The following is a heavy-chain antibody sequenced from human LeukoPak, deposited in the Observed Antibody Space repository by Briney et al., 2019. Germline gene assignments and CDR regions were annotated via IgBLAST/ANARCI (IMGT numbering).Heavy chain of an antibody. V-gene: IGHV4-59*01. CDR3: ARLLAYCGGDCPPL. D-gene: IGHD2-21*02. CDR2: IYYSGST. CDR1: GGSISSYY. Sequence: PSETLSLTCTVSGGSISSYYWGWIRQPPGKGLEWIGYIYYSGSTNYNPSLKSRVTISVDTSKNQFSLKLSSVTAADTAVYYCARLLAYCGGDCPPLWGQGTLVTVSS. J-gene: IGHJ4*02.